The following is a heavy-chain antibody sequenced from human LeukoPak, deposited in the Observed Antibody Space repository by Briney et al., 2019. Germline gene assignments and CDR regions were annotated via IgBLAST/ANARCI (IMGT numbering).Heavy chain of an antibody. CDR2: INPNSGDT. J-gene: IGHJ5*02. D-gene: IGHD4/OR15-4a*01. CDR1: GYTFTDYY. CDR3: ARGGPTYGSKYNWFDP. Sequence: ASVKVSCKASGYTFTDYYIHWVRQAPGQGLEWMGRINPNSGDTDYAQNFQGGVTMTRDTSISTASMELTRLTSDDTAVYYCARGGPTYGSKYNWFDPWGQGTLVTVSS. V-gene: IGHV1-2*06.